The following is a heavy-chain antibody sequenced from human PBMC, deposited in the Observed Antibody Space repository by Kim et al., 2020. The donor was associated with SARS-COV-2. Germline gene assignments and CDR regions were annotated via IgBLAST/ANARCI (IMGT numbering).Heavy chain of an antibody. CDR1: GFTFTSYH. CDR2: ILASGGNT. J-gene: IGHJ4*02. CDR3: AREYSGSYYPGDY. Sequence: ASVKVSCKASGFTFTSYHMHWMRQAPGQGLEWMGAILASGGNTKYAEIFQGRVTLTWDTSTTTVYMELSSLRSEDTAVYYCAREYSGSYYPGDYWGQGTLVTVSS. D-gene: IGHD1-26*01. V-gene: IGHV1-46*01.